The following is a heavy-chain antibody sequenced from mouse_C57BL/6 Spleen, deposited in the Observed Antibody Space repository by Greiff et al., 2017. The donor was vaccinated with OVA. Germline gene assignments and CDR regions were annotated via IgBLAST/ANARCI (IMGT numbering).Heavy chain of an antibody. D-gene: IGHD1-1*01. V-gene: IGHV5-9*01. CDR3: ARHNYYGSSYGYFDV. CDR1: GFTFSSYT. J-gene: IGHJ1*03. CDR2: ISGGGGNT. Sequence: DVHLVESGGGLVKPGGSLKLSCAASGFTFSSYTMSWVRQTPEKRLEWVATISGGGGNTYYPDSVKGRFTISRDNAKNTLYLQMSSLRSEDTALYYCARHNYYGSSYGYFDVWGTGTTVTVSS.